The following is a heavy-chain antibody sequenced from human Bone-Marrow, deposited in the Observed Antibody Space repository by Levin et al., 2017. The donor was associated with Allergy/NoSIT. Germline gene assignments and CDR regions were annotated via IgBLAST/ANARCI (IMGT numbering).Heavy chain of an antibody. D-gene: IGHD4-17*01. CDR1: GFTFSSYD. V-gene: IGHV3-13*04. Sequence: GGSLRLSCAASGFTFSSYDMHWVRQATGKSLEWVSAVDTAGGTYYAGSVKGRFTISRENAKDSLYLQMNSLRAGDTAVYYCAREYGERGNWYFDLWGRGTLVTVSS. CDR3: AREYGERGNWYFDL. J-gene: IGHJ2*01. CDR2: VDTAGGT.